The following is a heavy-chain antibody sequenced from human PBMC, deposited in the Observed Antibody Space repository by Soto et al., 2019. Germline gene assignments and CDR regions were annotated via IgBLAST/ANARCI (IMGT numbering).Heavy chain of an antibody. V-gene: IGHV3-53*01. J-gene: IGHJ4*02. CDR2: IYSGGST. CDR3: ARAGHYYDSSGSFDY. CDR1: GFTVSSNY. D-gene: IGHD3-22*01. Sequence: SLRLSCAASGFTVSSNYMSWVRQAPGKGLEWVSVIYSGGSTYYADSVKGRFTISRDNSKNTLYLQMNSLRAEDTAVYYCARAGHYYDSSGSFDYWGQGTLVTVSS.